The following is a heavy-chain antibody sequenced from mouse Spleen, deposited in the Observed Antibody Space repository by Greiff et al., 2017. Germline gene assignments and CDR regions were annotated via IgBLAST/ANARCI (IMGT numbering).Heavy chain of an antibody. V-gene: IGHV1-82*01. Sequence: VQLQQSGPELVKPGASVKISCKASGYAFSSSWMNWVKQRPGKGLEWIGRIYPGDGDTNYNGKFKGKATLTADKSSSTAYMQLSSLTSEDSAVYFCARMRGLEGGFDYWGQGTTLTVPS. CDR2: IYPGDGDT. J-gene: IGHJ2*01. D-gene: IGHD2-4*01. CDR3: ARMRGLEGGFDY. CDR1: GYAFSSSW.